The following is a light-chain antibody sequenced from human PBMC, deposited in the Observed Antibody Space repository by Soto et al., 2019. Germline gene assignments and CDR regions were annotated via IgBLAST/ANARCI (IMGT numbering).Light chain of an antibody. V-gene: IGLV1-44*01. Sequence: QPVLTQPPSASGTPGQRVTISCSGGSSNIGSNTVNWYQHLAGTAPKVLIYSNNQRPSGVPDRFSASKSGTSASLAISGLQSEDEGDYYCATWDDTLNGLWVFGGGTKLTVL. CDR1: SSNIGSNT. CDR3: ATWDDTLNGLWV. J-gene: IGLJ3*02. CDR2: SNN.